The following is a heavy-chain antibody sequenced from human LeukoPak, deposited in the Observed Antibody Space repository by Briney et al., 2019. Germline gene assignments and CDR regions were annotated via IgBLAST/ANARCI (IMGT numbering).Heavy chain of an antibody. D-gene: IGHD3-9*01. V-gene: IGHV4-34*01. CDR2: INHSGST. CDR1: GGSFSGYY. Sequence: SETLSLTCAVYGGSFSGYYWSWIRQPPGKGLEWIGEINHSGSTNYNPSLKSRVTISVDTSKKQFSLKLSSVTAADTAVYYCAREVRYYDILTGWRYYGMDVWGQGTTVTVSS. J-gene: IGHJ6*02. CDR3: AREVRYYDILTGWRYYGMDV.